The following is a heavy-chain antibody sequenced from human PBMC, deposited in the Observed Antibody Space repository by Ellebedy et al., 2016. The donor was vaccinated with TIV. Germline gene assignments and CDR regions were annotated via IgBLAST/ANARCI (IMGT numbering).Heavy chain of an antibody. CDR3: AGDRGWDCGFEQ. V-gene: IGHV4-4*08. J-gene: IGHJ4*02. CDR1: GGSISGEY. CDR2: IRTTGFT. Sequence: SETLSLTCTVSGGSISGEYWSWIRQPPGKGPEWIALIRTTGFTAYNPSLKGRVTISVDTSKNQVPLTLASVTAADAGVYYCAGDRGWDCGFEQWGRGTLVTVSS. D-gene: IGHD1/OR15-1a*01.